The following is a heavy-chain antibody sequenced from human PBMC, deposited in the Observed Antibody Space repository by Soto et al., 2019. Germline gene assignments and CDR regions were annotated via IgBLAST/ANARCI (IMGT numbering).Heavy chain of an antibody. D-gene: IGHD6-6*01. V-gene: IGHV3-53*01. J-gene: IGHJ6*02. CDR2: IYSGGST. CDR3: ASQNPSIAGSYYYYGMDV. CDR1: GFTVSSNY. Sequence: LRLSCAASGFTVSSNYMSWVRQAPGKGLEWVSVIYSGGSTYYADSVKGRFTISRDNSKNTLYLQMNSLRAEDTAVYYCASQNPSIAGSYYYYGMDVWGQGTTVTVSS.